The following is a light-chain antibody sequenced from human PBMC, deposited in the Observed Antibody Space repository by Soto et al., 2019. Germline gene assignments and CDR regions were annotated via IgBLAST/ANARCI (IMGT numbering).Light chain of an antibody. CDR3: QQSYSTPMWT. CDR2: AAS. Sequence: DIQMTQSPSSLSASVGVRVTITCRASQSISNYLNWYQQKPGKAPKVLIYAASSLQSGVPSRFSGSGSGTDFTLTISSLQPEDFATYYCQQSYSTPMWTFGQGTKVEIK. CDR1: QSISNY. J-gene: IGKJ1*01. V-gene: IGKV1-39*01.